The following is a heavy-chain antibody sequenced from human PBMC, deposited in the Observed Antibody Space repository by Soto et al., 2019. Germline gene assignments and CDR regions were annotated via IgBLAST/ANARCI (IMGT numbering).Heavy chain of an antibody. Sequence: QITLKESGPPLVKPTQTLTLTCTFSGFSVTNNGEGVGRIRQPPGKALEWLATLYWDGDKRYSPSLRKRASVSTDTSKSQVVLTMTDMGPEDTGTYFCAHRKTTITVATYFDLWGQGTLVTVS. V-gene: IGHV2-5*02. J-gene: IGHJ4*02. CDR2: LYWDGDK. D-gene: IGHD6-19*01. CDR1: GFSVTNNGEG. CDR3: AHRKTTITVATYFDL.